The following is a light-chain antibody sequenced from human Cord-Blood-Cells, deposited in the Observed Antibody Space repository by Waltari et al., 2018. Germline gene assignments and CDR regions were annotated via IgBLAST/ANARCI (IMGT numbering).Light chain of an antibody. V-gene: IGKV3-15*01. CDR2: GAS. Sequence: IVMTQSPATLSVSPGERATLSCRASQRVSSNLAWYQQKPGQAPRLLIYGASTRATGTPARFSGSGSGTEFTLTISSLQSEDFAVYYCQQYNNWITFGQGTRLEIK. CDR3: QQYNNWIT. J-gene: IGKJ5*01. CDR1: QRVSSN.